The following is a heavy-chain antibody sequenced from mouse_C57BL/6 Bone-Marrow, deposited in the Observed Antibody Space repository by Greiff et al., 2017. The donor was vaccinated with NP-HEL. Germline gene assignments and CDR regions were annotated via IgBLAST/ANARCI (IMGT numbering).Heavy chain of an antibody. V-gene: IGHV2-6-1*01. D-gene: IGHD1-1*01. J-gene: IGHJ1*03. CDR1: GFSLTSYG. Sequence: VQLQESGPGLVAPSQSLSITCTVSGFSLTSYGVHWVRQPPGKGLEWLVVIWSDGSTTYNSALKSRLSISKDNSKSQVFLKMNSLQTDDTAMYYCARHGHYYGSSHWYFDVWGTGTTVTVCS. CDR2: IWSDGST. CDR3: ARHGHYYGSSHWYFDV.